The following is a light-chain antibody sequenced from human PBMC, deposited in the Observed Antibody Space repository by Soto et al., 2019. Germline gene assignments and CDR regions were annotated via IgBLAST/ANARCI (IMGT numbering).Light chain of an antibody. CDR1: QSVSSSY. CDR3: QQYGSSPRT. V-gene: IGKV3-20*01. CDR2: GAS. J-gene: IGKJ1*01. Sequence: EIVLTQAPGTLSLSPGESATLSCRASQSVSSSYLAWYQQKPGQAPRLLIYGASSRATGIPDRFSGSGSGTASTLTSSRLEPEHFAAYSFQQYGSSPRTFGQGTKVEIK.